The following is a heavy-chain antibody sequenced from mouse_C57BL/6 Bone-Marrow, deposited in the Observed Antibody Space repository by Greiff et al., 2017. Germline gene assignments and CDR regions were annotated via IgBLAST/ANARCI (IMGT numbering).Heavy chain of an antibody. CDR1: GYSFTGYW. J-gene: IGHJ1*03. CDR2: ILPGSGST. D-gene: IGHD2-5*01. Sequence: QVQLKESGAELMKPGASVKLSCKATGYSFTGYWIEWVKQRPGHGLEWIGEILPGSGSTNYTEKFKGQATFTADTSSNTAYMQLSSLTTEDTAIYDSAREDFCSNSVYWWFDVGGTGTSVTVSS. V-gene: IGHV1-9*01. CDR3: AREDFCSNSVYWWFDV.